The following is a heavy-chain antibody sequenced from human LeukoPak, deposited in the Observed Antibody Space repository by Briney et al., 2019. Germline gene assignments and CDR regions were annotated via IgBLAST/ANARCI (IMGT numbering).Heavy chain of an antibody. CDR2: ISSSSSYI. D-gene: IGHD6-6*01. J-gene: IGHJ4*02. CDR3: ARDYRKIAARREFDY. Sequence: TGGSLRLSCAASGFTFSSYSMNWVRQAPGKGLEWVSSISSSSSYIYYADSVTGRFTISRDNAKKSLYLQMSSMRAEDTAVYYCARDYRKIAARREFDYWGQGTLVTVSS. V-gene: IGHV3-21*01. CDR1: GFTFSSYS.